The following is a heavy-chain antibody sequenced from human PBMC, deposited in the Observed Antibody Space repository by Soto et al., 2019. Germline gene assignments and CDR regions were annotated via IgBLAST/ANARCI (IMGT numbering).Heavy chain of an antibody. CDR1: GASMSSYY. V-gene: IGHV4-59*01. J-gene: IGHJ4*02. Sequence: WETLSLTCTVSGASMSSYYWSWIRQPPGKGLEWMGSIYYSGSPNYNPSLKSRVTISVDTSKNQFSLKLTSVTTADTAVYYCASTDFGDSVIFDYWGQGILVTVSS. D-gene: IGHD3-16*01. CDR2: IYYSGSP. CDR3: ASTDFGDSVIFDY.